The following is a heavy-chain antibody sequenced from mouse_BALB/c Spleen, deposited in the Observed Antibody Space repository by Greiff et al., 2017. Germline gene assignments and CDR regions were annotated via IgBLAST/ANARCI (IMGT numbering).Heavy chain of an antibody. CDR1: GFTFSDYG. D-gene: IGHD2-4*01. CDR2: ISNLSYSI. Sequence: EVVLVESGGGLVQPGGSRKLSCAASGFTFSDYGMAWVRQAPGKGPEWVAFISNLSYSIYYADTVTGRFTISRENAKNTLYLQMSSLRSEDTAMYYCARGYDYDGPFDYWGQGTTLTVSS. J-gene: IGHJ2*01. V-gene: IGHV5-15*01. CDR3: ARGYDYDGPFDY.